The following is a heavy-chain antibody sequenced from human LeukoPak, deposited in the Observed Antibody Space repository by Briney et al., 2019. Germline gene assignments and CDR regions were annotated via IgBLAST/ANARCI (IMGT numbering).Heavy chain of an antibody. CDR2: ISGSGGST. V-gene: IGHV3-23*01. CDR1: GFTFSSYA. Sequence: PGGSLRLSCAATGFTFSSYAMSWVRQAPGKGLELVSAISGSGGSTYYADSVKGRFTISRDNSKNTLYLQMNSLRAEDTAVYYCAKNTRTTVTTVIFDYWGQGTLVTVSS. J-gene: IGHJ4*02. CDR3: AKNTRTTVTTVIFDY. D-gene: IGHD4-17*01.